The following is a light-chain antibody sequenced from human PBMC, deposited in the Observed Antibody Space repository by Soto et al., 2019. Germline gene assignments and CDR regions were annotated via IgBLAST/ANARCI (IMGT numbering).Light chain of an antibody. CDR3: QTWGTGIQV. Sequence: QPVLTQSPSASASLGASVKLTCTLSSGHSSYAIAWHQQQPEKGPRYLMKFNSDGSHSKGDGIPDRFSGSSSGAERYLTISSLQFEDEADYYCQTWGTGIQVFGGGTKVTVL. CDR1: SGHSSYA. J-gene: IGLJ2*01. CDR2: FNSDGSH. V-gene: IGLV4-69*01.